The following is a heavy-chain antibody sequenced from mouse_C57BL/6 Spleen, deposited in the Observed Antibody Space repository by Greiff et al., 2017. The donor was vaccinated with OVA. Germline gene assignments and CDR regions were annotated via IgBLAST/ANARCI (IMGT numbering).Heavy chain of an antibody. D-gene: IGHD1-1*01. Sequence: EVQLQQSGPELVKPGASVKISCKASGYSFTGYYMNWVKQSPEKSLEWIGEINPSTGGTTYNQKFKAKATLTVDKSSSTAYMQLKSLTSEDSAVYYCARSEGYGSSYWYFDVWGTGTTVTVSS. CDR2: INPSTGGT. V-gene: IGHV1-42*01. J-gene: IGHJ1*03. CDR1: GYSFTGYY. CDR3: ARSEGYGSSYWYFDV.